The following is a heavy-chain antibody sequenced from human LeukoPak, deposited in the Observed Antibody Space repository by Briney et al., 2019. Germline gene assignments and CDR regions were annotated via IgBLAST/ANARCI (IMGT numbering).Heavy chain of an antibody. D-gene: IGHD3-3*01. Sequence: ASVKVSCKASGYNFNTYGFSWVRQAPGQGLEWMGWIPMINGNTDYAEKLQGRVTMTIDTSTSTAYMELRSLRSDDTAVYYCASSLTIFGVVHWGQGTLLTVSS. CDR2: IPMINGNT. CDR1: GYNFNTYG. CDR3: ASSLTIFGVVH. V-gene: IGHV1-18*01. J-gene: IGHJ4*02.